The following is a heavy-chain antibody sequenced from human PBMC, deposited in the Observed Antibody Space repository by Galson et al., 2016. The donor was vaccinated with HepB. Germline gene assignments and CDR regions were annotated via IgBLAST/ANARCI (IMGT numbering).Heavy chain of an antibody. CDR3: AREQGYSDYRTADC. J-gene: IGHJ4*02. CDR1: GFTFTDHA. V-gene: IGHV3-23*01. CDR2: ITDSGDDT. D-gene: IGHD4-11*01. Sequence: SLRLSCAASGFTFTDHAMSWVRLVPGKGLEWVSVITDSGDDTHHADSVKGRFTISRDDSRNTLHLEMNSLRVEDTAVYYCAREQGYSDYRTADCWGQGTLVTVSS.